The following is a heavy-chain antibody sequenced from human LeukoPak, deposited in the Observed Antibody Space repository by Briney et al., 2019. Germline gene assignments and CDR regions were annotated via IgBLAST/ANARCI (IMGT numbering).Heavy chain of an antibody. V-gene: IGHV3-23*01. D-gene: IGHD6-19*01. Sequence: GGSLRLSCAASGFTFSSHAMSWARQAPGKGLQWVSAVSHGGDKTYYADSVKGRFTVSRDNSRNTLYLQMNSLRADDTAVYFCAKEKAVARSSGWHAFDVWGQGSLVTVS. CDR2: VSHGGDKT. J-gene: IGHJ3*01. CDR3: AKEKAVARSSGWHAFDV. CDR1: GFTFSSHA.